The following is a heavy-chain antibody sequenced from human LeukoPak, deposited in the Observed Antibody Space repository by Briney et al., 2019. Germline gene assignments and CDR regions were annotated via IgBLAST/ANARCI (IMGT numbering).Heavy chain of an antibody. CDR2: ISSSSTTI. CDR1: GFTFSSYS. J-gene: IGHJ6*02. V-gene: IGHV3-48*02. CDR3: ARPNCGGTCGMDV. Sequence: GGSLRLSCAASGFTFSSYSMIWVRQAPGKGLEWVSYISSSSTTIYYADSVKGRFTISRDNAKNSLYLQMDSLRDEDTAVYYCARPNCGGTCGMDVWGQGTTVTVSS. D-gene: IGHD2-21*01.